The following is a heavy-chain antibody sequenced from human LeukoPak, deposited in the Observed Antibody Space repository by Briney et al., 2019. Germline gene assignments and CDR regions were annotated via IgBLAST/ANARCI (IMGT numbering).Heavy chain of an antibody. CDR1: RHPISSNY. D-gene: IGHD2-15*01. J-gene: IGHJ2*01. Sequence: SETLLLTCTVPRHPISSNYWSWIRQPPGKGLGWIGYISYIGSTNYNPSLKSRFTISVDMSKNQFSLKLSSVTASDTALYYCARVAEVVVAATRYRHLDLWGRGTLVTVSS. V-gene: IGHV4-59*01. CDR3: ARVAEVVVAATRYRHLDL. CDR2: ISYIGST.